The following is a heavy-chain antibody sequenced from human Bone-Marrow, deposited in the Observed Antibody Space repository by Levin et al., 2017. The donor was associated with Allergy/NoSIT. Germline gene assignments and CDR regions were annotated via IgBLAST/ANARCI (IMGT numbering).Heavy chain of an antibody. CDR3: VRHGYFSGRSGYTGLPYYYGMDV. V-gene: IGHV5-51*01. CDR2: IYPGDSDT. Sequence: GESLKISCKGSGFSINTYWMSWVRQMPGKGLEWMGIIYPGDSDTRYSPSFQGQVTISADKSINTAYLQWSSLKASDTAMYYSVRHGYFSGRSGYTGLPYYYGMDVWGQGTTVTVSS. CDR1: GFSINTYW. D-gene: IGHD2-15*01. J-gene: IGHJ6*02.